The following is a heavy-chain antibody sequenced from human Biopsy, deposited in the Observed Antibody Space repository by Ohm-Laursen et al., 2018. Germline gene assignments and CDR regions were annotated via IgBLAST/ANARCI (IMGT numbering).Heavy chain of an antibody. CDR1: RFTFEDYA. D-gene: IGHD3-10*01. V-gene: IGHV3-9*01. CDR3: AKDKGAHINYGDLYYFDS. Sequence: SLRLSCAAARFTFEDYAMHWVRLTPGKGLEWVSGIDWNRGSIAYGDSVKGRFTISRDNGKNFLYLQMSSLRVEDTALYFCAKDKGAHINYGDLYYFDSWGPGTMVTVSA. J-gene: IGHJ4*02. CDR2: IDWNRGSI.